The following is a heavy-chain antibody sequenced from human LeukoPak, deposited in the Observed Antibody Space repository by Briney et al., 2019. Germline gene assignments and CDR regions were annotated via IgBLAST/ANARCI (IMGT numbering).Heavy chain of an antibody. J-gene: IGHJ5*02. CDR3: ARGYCSGGSCYSVENWFDP. CDR2: INPNSGGT. D-gene: IGHD2-15*01. V-gene: IGHV1-2*06. CDR1: GYTFTGYY. Sequence: ASVKVSCKXAGYTFTGYYMFWVRQVPGQGLEWMGRINPNSGGTNYAQKFQGRVTMTRDTSISTANMELSRLRSDDTAVYYCARGYCSGGSCYSVENWFDPWGQGTLVTVSS.